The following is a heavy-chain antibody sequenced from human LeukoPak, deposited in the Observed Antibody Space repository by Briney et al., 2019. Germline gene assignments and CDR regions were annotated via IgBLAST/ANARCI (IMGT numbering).Heavy chain of an antibody. V-gene: IGHV4-59*01. CDR2: IFYSGST. D-gene: IGHD3-10*02. CDR1: GGSISNYY. Sequence: SETLSLTCTVSGGSISNYYWSWIRQPPGKGLEWIGYIFYSGSTNYNPSLKSRVTISEDTTKNQFSLYLTSVTAADTAVYYCARYTPKKMLNGQRTFDIWGQGTIVTVSS. CDR3: ARYTPKKMLNGQRTFDI. J-gene: IGHJ3*02.